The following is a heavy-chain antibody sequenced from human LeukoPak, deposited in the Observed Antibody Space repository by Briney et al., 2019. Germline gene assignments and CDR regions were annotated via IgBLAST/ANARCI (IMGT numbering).Heavy chain of an antibody. V-gene: IGHV3-23*01. CDR1: GFTFSSYA. CDR2: ISGSGGST. D-gene: IGHD6-19*01. Sequence: GGSLRLSCAASGFTFSSYAMSWVRQAPGKGLEWVSAISGSGGSTYYADSVKGRFTISRDNSKNTLYLQMNSQRAEDTAVYYCAKATGSIAVAAHGEFWGQGTLVTVSS. CDR3: AKATGSIAVAAHGEF. J-gene: IGHJ4*02.